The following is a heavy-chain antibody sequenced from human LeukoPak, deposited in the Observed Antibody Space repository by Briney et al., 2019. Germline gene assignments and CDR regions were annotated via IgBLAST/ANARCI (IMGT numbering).Heavy chain of an antibody. CDR3: APDLRGSAWSLDV. Sequence: VPPGRSLRLSCAASGFTFSNYAMGWVRQAPGKGLEWVSLISGSGGGTYFADSVKGRFTISRDNCKNTLYLQMDGLRAEDTSIYYCAPDLRGSAWSLDVWGQGTLDLVSS. D-gene: IGHD6-13*01. CDR2: ISGSGGGT. J-gene: IGHJ4*02. CDR1: GFTFSNYA. V-gene: IGHV3-23*01.